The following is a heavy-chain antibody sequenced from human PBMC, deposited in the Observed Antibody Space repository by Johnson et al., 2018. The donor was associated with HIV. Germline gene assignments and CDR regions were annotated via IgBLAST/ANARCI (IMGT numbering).Heavy chain of an antibody. Sequence: QVQLVESGGGVVQPGRSLRLSCAASRFTFSSYAIHSVRQAPGKGLEWVAVILYDGNNKYYADSVKGRFTISRDNSKSTLYLQMNSLRVEDTAVYYCARDRAPVYSSSSTPFDALDIWGQGTVVSVSS. V-gene: IGHV3-30-3*01. J-gene: IGHJ3*02. CDR2: ILYDGNNK. CDR1: RFTFSSYA. D-gene: IGHD6-6*01. CDR3: ARDRAPVYSSSSTPFDALDI.